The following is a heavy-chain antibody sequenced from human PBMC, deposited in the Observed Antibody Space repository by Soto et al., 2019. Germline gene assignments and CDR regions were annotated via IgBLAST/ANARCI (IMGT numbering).Heavy chain of an antibody. CDR1: GGTFSSYA. CDR2: IIPIFGTA. CDR3: ASPHSYYDSPHPYYCGMDV. J-gene: IGHJ6*02. D-gene: IGHD3-22*01. V-gene: IGHV1-69*01. Sequence: QVQLVQSGAEVKKPGSSVKVSCKASGGTFSSYAISWVRQAPGQGLEWMGGIIPIFGTANYAQKFQGRGTITADESTSTAYMELSSLRSEDTAVYYCASPHSYYDSPHPYYCGMDVWGQGTTVTVSS.